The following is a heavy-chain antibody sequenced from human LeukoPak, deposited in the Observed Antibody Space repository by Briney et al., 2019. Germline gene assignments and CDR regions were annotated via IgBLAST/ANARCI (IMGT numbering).Heavy chain of an antibody. CDR3: ARLRRNSDKSGFYYYYDY. J-gene: IGHJ4*01. D-gene: IGHD3-22*01. CDR1: GLAFSSFS. CDR2: INTVASYI. V-gene: IGHV3-21*06. Sequence: GGSLRLSCAASGLAFSSFSFNWVRQGPGKGLEWVSSINTVASYIYYADSVKGRFTISRDNAKNSLYLQMNSLRAEDTGVYYCARLRRNSDKSGFYYYYDYWGQGTLVTVSS.